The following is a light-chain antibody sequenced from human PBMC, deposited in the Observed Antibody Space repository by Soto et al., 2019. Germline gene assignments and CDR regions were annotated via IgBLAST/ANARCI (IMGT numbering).Light chain of an antibody. CDR2: GAS. V-gene: IGKV3-20*01. J-gene: IGKJ1*01. CDR1: QSVSNNY. Sequence: EIVLTQSPGTLSLSPGERATLSCRASQSVSNNYLAWYQQKPGQAPRLLIYGASNRATGIPDTFSGSGSGTDFTLTISRLEPEDFAVYYCQQYGSSPPTWTFGQGTKVDIK. CDR3: QQYGSSPPTWT.